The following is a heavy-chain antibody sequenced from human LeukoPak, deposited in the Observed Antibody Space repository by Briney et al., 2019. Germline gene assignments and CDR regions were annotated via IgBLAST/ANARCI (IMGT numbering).Heavy chain of an antibody. CDR3: AKDINWASFES. CDR2: ISGSGIST. D-gene: IGHD7-27*01. V-gene: IGHV3-23*01. J-gene: IGHJ4*02. Sequence: TGGTLRLSCAASGFTFSRYGMSWVRQAPGKGLEWVSAISGSGISTYYADSVKGRFTIPRDNSKNTLSLQMNSLRAEDTALYYCAKDINWASFESWGQGTLVTVSS. CDR1: GFTFSRYG.